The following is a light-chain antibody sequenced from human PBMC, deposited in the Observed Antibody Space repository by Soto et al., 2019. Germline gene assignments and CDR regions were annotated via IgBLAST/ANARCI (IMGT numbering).Light chain of an antibody. CDR2: EVS. V-gene: IGLV2-18*01. CDR1: STDFVSYNR. CDR3: SLYTSENAYV. J-gene: IGLJ1*01. Sequence: QSALTQPPSVSGSHGQSVTISCTGTSTDFVSYNRVSWYQQPPGTAPKLMIYEVSKRPSGVPDRFSGSKSGNTASLTISGLQAADEADYYCSLYTSENAYVFGTGTKVTVL.